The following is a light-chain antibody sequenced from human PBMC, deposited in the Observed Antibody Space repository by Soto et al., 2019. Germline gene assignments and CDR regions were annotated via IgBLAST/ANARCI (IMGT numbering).Light chain of an antibody. CDR1: TSNILRNY. Sequence: QSVLTQPPSASSTPGQTVTISCSGSTSNILRNYVYWYRQLPGTAPRLLISMNDQRPSGVPDRFSGSKSGTSASLAISGLRSEDEADYYCASWDDSLSGYVFGTGTKLTVL. CDR3: ASWDDSLSGYV. CDR2: MND. J-gene: IGLJ1*01. V-gene: IGLV1-47*01.